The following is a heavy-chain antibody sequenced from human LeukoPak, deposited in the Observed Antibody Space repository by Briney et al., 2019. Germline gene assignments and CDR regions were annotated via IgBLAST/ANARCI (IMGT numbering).Heavy chain of an antibody. CDR1: GFTFDDYG. CDR2: INWNGGDT. CDR3: ARGGIWYPDY. D-gene: IGHD2/OR15-2a*01. J-gene: IGHJ4*02. Sequence: PGGSLRLSCAASGFTFDDYGMISVRQAPGKGLEWVSRINWNGGDTRYVDSVKGRFTISRDNAKNSLYLQMISLRGEDTVFYYCARGGIWYPDYWGQGTLVTVSS. V-gene: IGHV3-20*04.